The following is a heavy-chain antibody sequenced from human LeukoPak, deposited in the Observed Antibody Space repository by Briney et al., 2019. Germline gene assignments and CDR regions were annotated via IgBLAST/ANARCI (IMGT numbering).Heavy chain of an antibody. J-gene: IGHJ3*02. V-gene: IGHV1-8*01. CDR2: MNPNSGNT. Sequence: ASVKVSCKASGYTFTSYVINWVRQATGQGLEWMGWMNPNSGNTGYAQKFQGRVTMTRNTSISTAYMELSSLRSEDTAVYYCARGKDYALAFDIWGQGTMVTVSS. CDR1: GYTFTSYV. CDR3: ARGKDYALAFDI. D-gene: IGHD4-17*01.